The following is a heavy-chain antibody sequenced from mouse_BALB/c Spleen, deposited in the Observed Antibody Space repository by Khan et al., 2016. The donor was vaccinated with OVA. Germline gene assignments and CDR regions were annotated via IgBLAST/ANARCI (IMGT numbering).Heavy chain of an antibody. CDR3: TRGFRD. J-gene: IGHJ3*01. D-gene: IGHD3-2*02. CDR2: ILPGGANT. Sequence: QVQLKQSGAELMKPGASVKISCKATGYTFSNYWIEWVKQRPGHGLEWIGEILPGGANTNYNEKFKGKATFTADSSSNPVYMQLSSLTSEDSVVYYCTRGFRDWGQGTLVTVSA. CDR1: GYTFSNYW. V-gene: IGHV1-9*01.